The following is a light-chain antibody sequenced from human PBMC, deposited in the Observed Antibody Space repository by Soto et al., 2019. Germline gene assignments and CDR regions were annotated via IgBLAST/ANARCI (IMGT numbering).Light chain of an antibody. CDR1: QSVSSN. Sequence: EIVVQQSPATLSASPGERATLSCRASQSVSSNLAWYQQKPGQAPRLLIYGASTRATGIPARFSGSGSGTEFTLTISSLQSEDFAVYYCQQYNNWPPTFGQGTKV. V-gene: IGKV3-15*01. CDR3: QQYNNWPPT. CDR2: GAS. J-gene: IGKJ1*01.